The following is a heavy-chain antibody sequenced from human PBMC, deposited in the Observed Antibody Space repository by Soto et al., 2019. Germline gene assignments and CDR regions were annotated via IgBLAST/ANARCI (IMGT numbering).Heavy chain of an antibody. CDR1: GFTFSSYT. J-gene: IGHJ4*02. CDR3: GREEYDY. Sequence: EVQLVESGGGLVQPGGSLRLSCAASGFTFSSYTMSWVRQAPGKGLEWVSSISRSSDYLVYADSVKGRFTISRDNAKNSVYLQLNSLRPEDSAVYYCGREEYDYWGQGTLVTVSS. D-gene: IGHD1-26*01. V-gene: IGHV3-21*01. CDR2: ISRSSDYL.